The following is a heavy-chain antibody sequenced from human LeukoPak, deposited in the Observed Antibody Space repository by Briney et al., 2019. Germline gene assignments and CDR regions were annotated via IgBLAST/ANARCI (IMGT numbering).Heavy chain of an antibody. CDR3: AREDYDILTGALDY. CDR2: IYTSGST. J-gene: IGHJ4*02. Sequence: SETLSLTCTVSGGSISSGSYYWSWIRQPAGTGLEWIGRIYTSGSTNYNPSLKSRVTISVDTSKNQFSLKLSSVTAADTAVYYCAREDYDILTGALDYWGQGTLVTVSS. CDR1: GGSISSGSYY. V-gene: IGHV4-61*02. D-gene: IGHD3-9*01.